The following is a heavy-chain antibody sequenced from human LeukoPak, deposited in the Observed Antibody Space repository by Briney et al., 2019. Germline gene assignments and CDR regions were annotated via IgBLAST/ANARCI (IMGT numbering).Heavy chain of an antibody. CDR1: GGSISSYY. CDR3: ASVAGDNWNDDPYFDY. V-gene: IGHV4-59*01. J-gene: IGHJ4*02. Sequence: SETLSLTCTVSGGSISSYYWSWIRQPPGKGLEWIGYIYYSGSTNYNPSLKSRVTISVDTSKNQFSLKLSSVTAADTAVYYCASVAGDNWNDDPYFDYWGQGTLVTVSS. D-gene: IGHD1-1*01. CDR2: IYYSGST.